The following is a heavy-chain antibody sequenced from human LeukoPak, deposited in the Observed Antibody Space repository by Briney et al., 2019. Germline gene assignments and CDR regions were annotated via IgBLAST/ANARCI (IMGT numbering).Heavy chain of an antibody. V-gene: IGHV3-7*01. J-gene: IGHJ4*02. Sequence: PGGSLRLSCAASGFTFSSYWMRWVRQAPGKGLEWVANIKQVGSEKYYVDSVKGRFTISRDNAKNSLYLQMNSLRAEDKAVYYCARESNSGSYLDYWGKETLVTVSS. CDR3: ARESNSGSYLDY. D-gene: IGHD1-26*01. CDR1: GFTFSSYW. CDR2: IKQVGSEK.